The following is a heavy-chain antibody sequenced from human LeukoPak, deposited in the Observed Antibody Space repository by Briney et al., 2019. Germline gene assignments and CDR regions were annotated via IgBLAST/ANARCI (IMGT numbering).Heavy chain of an antibody. CDR3: ASYCSGGSCYRWFDP. J-gene: IGHJ5*02. CDR1: GFTFSDYY. CDR2: ISSSGSTI. V-gene: IGHV3-11*04. D-gene: IGHD2-15*01. Sequence: GGSLRLSCAASGFTFSDYYMCWVRQAPGKGLEWVSYISSSGSTIHYADSVKGRFTISRDNAKNSLYLQMNSLRAEDTAVYYCASYCSGGSCYRWFDPWGQGTLVTVSS.